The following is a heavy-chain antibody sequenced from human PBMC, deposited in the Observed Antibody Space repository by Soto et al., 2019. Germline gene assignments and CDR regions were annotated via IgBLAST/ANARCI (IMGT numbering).Heavy chain of an antibody. D-gene: IGHD5-18*01. CDR2: INPNGGGT. Sequence: RASVKVSCKASGYTFTGYYIHWVRQAPGQGLEWMGWINPNGGGTNYAQKFQGRVSMTRDTSISTAYMELSRLRSDDTAVYYCARDRGYSYGTLFLGYYYGMDVWGQGTTVTVSS. CDR1: GYTFTGYY. V-gene: IGHV1-2*02. CDR3: ARDRGYSYGTLFLGYYYGMDV. J-gene: IGHJ6*02.